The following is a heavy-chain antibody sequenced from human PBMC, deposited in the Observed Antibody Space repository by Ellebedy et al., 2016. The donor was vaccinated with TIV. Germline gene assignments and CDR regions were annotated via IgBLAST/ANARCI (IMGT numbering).Heavy chain of an antibody. CDR3: ARDGEVVPPYGMDV. Sequence: PGGSLRLSCAASGFTVSSNYMSWVRQAPGRGLEWVSVIYSGGSTYYADSVKGRFTISRDNSKNTLYLQMNSLRAEDTAVYYCARDGEVVPPYGMDVWGQGTTVTVSS. CDR2: IYSGGST. CDR1: GFTVSSNY. D-gene: IGHD2-2*01. J-gene: IGHJ6*02. V-gene: IGHV3-66*01.